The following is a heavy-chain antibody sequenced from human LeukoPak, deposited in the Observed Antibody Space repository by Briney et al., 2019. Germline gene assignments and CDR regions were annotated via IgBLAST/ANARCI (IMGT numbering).Heavy chain of an antibody. CDR2: GSXGST. CDR3: AKDTPQYCSGGSCYKHFDY. V-gene: IGHV3-23*01. Sequence: GSXGSTYYADSVKGRFTISRDNSKNTLYLQMNSLRAEDTAVYYCAKDTPQYCSGGSCYKHFDYWGQGTLVTVSS. J-gene: IGHJ4*02. D-gene: IGHD2-15*01.